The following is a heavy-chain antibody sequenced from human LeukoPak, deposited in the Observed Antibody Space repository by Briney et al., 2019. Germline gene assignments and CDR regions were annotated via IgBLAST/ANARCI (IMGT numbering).Heavy chain of an antibody. CDR3: ARVMHYYDSRGYYKNYFDP. J-gene: IGHJ5*02. D-gene: IGHD3-22*01. Sequence: SETLSLTCAVSGYSISSGYYWGWIRQPPGKGLEWIAIVYHGGITYYKPSLKSRVAISVDTSKNQFSLRLNSVTAADTAMYYCARVMHYYDSRGYYKNYFDPWGQGTLVTVSS. V-gene: IGHV4-38-2*01. CDR1: GYSISSGYY. CDR2: VYHGGIT.